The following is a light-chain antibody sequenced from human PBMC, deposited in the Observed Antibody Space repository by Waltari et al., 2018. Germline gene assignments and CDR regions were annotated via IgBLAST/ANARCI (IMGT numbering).Light chain of an antibody. V-gene: IGLV2-14*01. Sequence: QSALTQPASVSGSPGQSITISCSGTDSDVGAYDFVSWYQQHPGKAPHLIIYEVINRPSGVSDRCAGSKSGNTASLTISGLQAEDEADYHCSSYTTSSAPGVFGAGTRVTVL. CDR2: EVI. J-gene: IGLJ1*01. CDR3: SSYTTSSAPGV. CDR1: DSDVGAYDF.